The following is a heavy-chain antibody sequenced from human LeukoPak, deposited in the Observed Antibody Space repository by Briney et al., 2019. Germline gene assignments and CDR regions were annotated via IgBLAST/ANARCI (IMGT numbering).Heavy chain of an antibody. J-gene: IGHJ4*02. CDR1: GFTFSSYA. CDR2: ISYDGGIT. Sequence: GGSLRLSCAASGFTFSSYAMHWVRQAPGKGLEWVAVISYDGGITNYADSVKGRFTISRDNSRNTLYLQLNSLRAEDAAVYYCARDSTYYYASGSSGPHYFDYWGQGTLVTVSS. V-gene: IGHV3-30*01. D-gene: IGHD3-10*01. CDR3: ARDSTYYYASGSSGPHYFDY.